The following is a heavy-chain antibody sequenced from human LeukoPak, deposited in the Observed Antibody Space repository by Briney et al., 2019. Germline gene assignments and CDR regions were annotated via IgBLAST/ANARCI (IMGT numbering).Heavy chain of an antibody. D-gene: IGHD4-23*01. CDR3: ARGRPHGNDY. CDR2: IASDGSST. J-gene: IGHJ4*02. Sequence: GGSLRLSCAASGLAFSAYKMHWVRHAPRKGLVWVSRIASDGSSTTYADSVKGRFSISRDNAKNTLYLQMNSLRVEDTAVYYCARGRPHGNDYWGQGTLVTVSS. V-gene: IGHV3-74*01. CDR1: GLAFSAYK.